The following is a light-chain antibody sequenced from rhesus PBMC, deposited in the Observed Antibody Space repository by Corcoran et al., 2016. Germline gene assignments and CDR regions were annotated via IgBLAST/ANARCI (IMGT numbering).Light chain of an antibody. CDR3: SSYAGSNTYI. J-gene: IGLJ1*01. CDR1: SSDIGGYNY. CDR2: DVS. Sequence: QAALTQPLSVSGSPGQSVTISCTGTSSDIGGYNYVSWYQQHPGKAPKLMIYDVSKRPSGVSDRFSGSKSGNTASLTISGLQAEDEADYYCSSYAGSNTYIFGAGTRLTVL. V-gene: IGLV2-23*01.